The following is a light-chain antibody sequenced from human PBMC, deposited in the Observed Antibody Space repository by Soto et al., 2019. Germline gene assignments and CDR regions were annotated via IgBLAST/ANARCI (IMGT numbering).Light chain of an antibody. V-gene: IGKV1-5*01. CDR1: QSISSW. CDR2: DAS. CDR3: QQYKTYPT. Sequence: DIQMTQSPSTLSASVGARVTITCRASQSISSWLAWYQQKPGKAPKLLIYDASSLESGVPSRFSGSGSGTEITLTIRSLQPDDFATYHCQQYKTYPTFGQGTKVDI. J-gene: IGKJ1*01.